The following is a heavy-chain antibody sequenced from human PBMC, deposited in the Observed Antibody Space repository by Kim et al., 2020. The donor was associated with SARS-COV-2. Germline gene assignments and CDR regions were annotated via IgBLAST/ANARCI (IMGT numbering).Heavy chain of an antibody. Sequence: TYYANSVKGRFTISRDNAKNTLYLQMNSLRAEDTAVYYCARAYDSSGHFDYWGQGTLVTVSS. CDR2: T. CDR3: ARAYDSSGHFDY. J-gene: IGHJ4*02. V-gene: IGHV3-53*01. D-gene: IGHD3-22*01.